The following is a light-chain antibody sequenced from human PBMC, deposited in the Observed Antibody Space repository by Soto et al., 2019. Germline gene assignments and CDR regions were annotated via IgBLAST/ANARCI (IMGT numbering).Light chain of an antibody. J-gene: IGLJ3*02. CDR3: SSYTVTNIGV. V-gene: IGLV2-14*03. CDR1: SNDIGANNY. CDR2: DVT. Sequence: QSALTQPASVSGSPGQSITISCTGTSNDIGANNYVSWYQQHPGKAPKLMIYDVTNRPSGVSDHFSGSKSGDTASLTISGLLPEDDADYYCSSYTVTNIGVFGGGTKLTVL.